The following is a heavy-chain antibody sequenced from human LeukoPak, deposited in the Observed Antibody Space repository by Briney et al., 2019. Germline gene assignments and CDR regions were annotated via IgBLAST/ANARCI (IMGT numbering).Heavy chain of an antibody. CDR3: AREGVHCSGRSCLKAY. Sequence: GGSLRLSCAASGFTFGTYWMSWVRQAPGKGLEWVANIKKDGSEKYYTDSVKGRFIISRDNAENSLYLQMNSLRAEDTAVYYCAREGVHCSGRSCLKAYWGQGTQVTVSS. CDR2: IKKDGSEK. CDR1: GFTFGTYW. D-gene: IGHD2-15*01. J-gene: IGHJ4*02. V-gene: IGHV3-7*03.